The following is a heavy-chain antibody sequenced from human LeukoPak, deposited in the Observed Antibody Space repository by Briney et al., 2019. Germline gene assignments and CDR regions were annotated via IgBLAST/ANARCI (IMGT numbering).Heavy chain of an antibody. D-gene: IGHD3-22*01. Sequence: SGPALVKPTQTLTLTCTFSGFSLSTSGMCVSWIRQPPGKALEWLALIDWDDDKYYSTSLKTRLTISKDTSKNQVVLTMTNMDPVDTATYYCARLATQNYYYDSTGSYDRLDYWGQGTLVTVSS. CDR1: GFSLSTSGMC. CDR3: ARLATQNYYYDSTGSYDRLDY. CDR2: IDWDDDK. J-gene: IGHJ4*02. V-gene: IGHV2-70*01.